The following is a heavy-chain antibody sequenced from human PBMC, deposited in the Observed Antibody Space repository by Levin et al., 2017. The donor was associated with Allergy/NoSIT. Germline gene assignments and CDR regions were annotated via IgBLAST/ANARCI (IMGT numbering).Heavy chain of an antibody. J-gene: IGHJ4*02. CDR3: AKPYCGGDCYPAGFNY. D-gene: IGHD2-21*02. CDR2: FSGATDST. CDR1: GFNFNIYA. V-gene: IGHV3-23*01. Sequence: LSLTCAASGFNFNIYAMTWVRQAPGKGLEWVSTFSGATDSTYYADSVKGRFTISKDNSKNTLFLQMNSLRAEDTAIYYCAKPYCGGDCYPAGFNYWGQGTLVTVSS.